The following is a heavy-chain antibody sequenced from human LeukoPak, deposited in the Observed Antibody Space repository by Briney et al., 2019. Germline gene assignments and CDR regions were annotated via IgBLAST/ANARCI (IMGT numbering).Heavy chain of an antibody. D-gene: IGHD3-22*01. J-gene: IGHJ3*02. CDR2: IYNDGST. CDR3: ASPSSGQSFDI. V-gene: IGHV3-53*01. Sequence: GGSLTFSCAASGFTVSDRYMNWLRQAPGKGLEWVSIIYNDGSTYYADSVKGRFTISRDNSKNTLYLQMNSLRAEDTAVYYCASPSSGQSFDIWGQGTMVTVSS. CDR1: GFTVSDRY.